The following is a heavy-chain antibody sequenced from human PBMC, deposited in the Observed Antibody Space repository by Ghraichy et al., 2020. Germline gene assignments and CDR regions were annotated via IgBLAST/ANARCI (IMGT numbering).Heavy chain of an antibody. D-gene: IGHD3-22*01. CDR3: ARSISMTVPGPGS. CDR2: INGGNGNT. V-gene: IGHV1-3*01. J-gene: IGHJ5*02. Sequence: ASVKVSCKTSGYTFINSAVHWVRQAPGQGLEWMGWINGGNGNTRYSQKFEDRVTITSETSATTAYIEVKSLTSEDTAVYYCARSISMTVPGPGSWGQGTLVTVSS. CDR1: GYTFINSA.